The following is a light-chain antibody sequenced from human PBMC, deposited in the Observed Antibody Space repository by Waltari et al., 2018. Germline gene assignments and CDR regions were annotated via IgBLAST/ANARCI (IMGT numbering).Light chain of an antibody. J-gene: IGLJ3*02. CDR1: SSDVGGYNY. V-gene: IGLV2-11*01. CDR3: SSYAGNYTWM. CDR2: DVT. Sequence: QSALTQPRSVSGSPGQSVTISCTGTSSDVGGYNYVSWYQQHPGKVPKIMVYDVTKRPSGVPDRFSGSQSGYTASLTISGLQAEDEADYYCSSYAGNYTWMFGGGTKLTVL.